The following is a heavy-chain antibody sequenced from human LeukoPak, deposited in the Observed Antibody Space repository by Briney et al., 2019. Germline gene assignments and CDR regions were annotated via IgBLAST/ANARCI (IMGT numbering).Heavy chain of an antibody. CDR3: ASEQSYSGSYYDY. CDR2: IIPIFGTA. D-gene: IGHD1-26*01. Sequence: AASVKVSCKASGGTFSSYAISWVRQAPGQGLEWMGGIIPIFGTANYAQKFQGRVTITADESTSTAYMELSSLRSEDTAVYYCASEQSYSGSYYDYWGQGTLVTVSS. J-gene: IGHJ4*02. CDR1: GGTFSSYA. V-gene: IGHV1-69*13.